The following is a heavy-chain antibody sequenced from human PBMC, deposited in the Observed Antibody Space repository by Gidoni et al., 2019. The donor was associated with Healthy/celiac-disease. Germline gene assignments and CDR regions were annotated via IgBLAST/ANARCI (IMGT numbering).Heavy chain of an antibody. D-gene: IGHD6-6*01. CDR3: ARDQFPKSSIAARYYYYGMDV. CDR1: DGSISSGSYY. CDR2: IYTSGST. Sequence: QVKLQESGPGRVKPSQTLSHTCTVSDGSISSGSYYWSWIRQPAGKGLEWIGRIYTSGSTNYNPSLKSRVTISVDTSKNQFSLKLSSVTAADTAVYYCARDQFPKSSIAARYYYYGMDVWGQGTTVTVSS. V-gene: IGHV4-61*02. J-gene: IGHJ6*02.